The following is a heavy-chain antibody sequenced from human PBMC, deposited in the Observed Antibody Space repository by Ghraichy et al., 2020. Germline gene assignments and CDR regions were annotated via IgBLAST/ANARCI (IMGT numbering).Heavy chain of an antibody. D-gene: IGHD5-18*01. CDR3: ARDRRGYSYAYYYGMDV. J-gene: IGHJ6*02. V-gene: IGHV1-69*13. Sequence: SVKVSCKASGGTFSSYAISWVRQAPGQGLEWMGGIIPIFGTANYAQKFQGRVTITADESTSTAYMELSSLRSEDTAVYYCARDRRGYSYAYYYGMDVWGQGTTVTVSS. CDR2: IIPIFGTA. CDR1: GGTFSSYA.